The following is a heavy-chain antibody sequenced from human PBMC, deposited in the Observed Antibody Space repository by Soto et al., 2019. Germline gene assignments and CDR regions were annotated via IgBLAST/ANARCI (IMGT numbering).Heavy chain of an antibody. CDR1: GFTFSSYD. V-gene: IGHV3-21*01. CDR3: ARALSSSWSPDGFDP. CDR2: LSYNSKYI. D-gene: IGHD6-13*01. J-gene: IGHJ5*02. Sequence: GGSLTLSCAASGFTFSSYDMSWVRQAPGKGLEWVSSLSYNSKYIYYTDSVEGRFTISRDNAKNSLYLQMNSLRAEDTAVYYCARALSSSWSPDGFDPWGQGTLVTVSS.